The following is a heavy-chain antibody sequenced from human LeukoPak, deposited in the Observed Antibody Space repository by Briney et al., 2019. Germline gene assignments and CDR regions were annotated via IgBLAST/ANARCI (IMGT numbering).Heavy chain of an antibody. J-gene: IGHJ4*02. V-gene: IGHV3-7*03. CDR1: GFTFSSYW. CDR3: ASPGDSSGYFNY. D-gene: IGHD3-22*01. CDR2: IKQDGSEK. Sequence: GGSLKLSCAASGFTFSSYWMSWVRQAPGKGLEWVANIKQDGSEKYYVDSVKGRFTISRDNAKNSLYLQMNGLRAEDTAVYYCASPGDSSGYFNYWGQGTLVTVSS.